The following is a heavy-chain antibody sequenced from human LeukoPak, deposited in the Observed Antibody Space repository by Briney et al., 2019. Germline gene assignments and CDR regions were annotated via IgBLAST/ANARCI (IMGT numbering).Heavy chain of an antibody. V-gene: IGHV4-39*07. J-gene: IGHJ4*02. CDR1: GGSISRSFYY. D-gene: IGHD2-15*01. CDR2: IYHSGST. CDR3: ARLCSGGSCSSYFDY. Sequence: SETLSLTCTVSGGSISRSFYYWGWIRQSPGKGLEWIGEIYHSGSTNYNPSLKSRVTISVDKSKKQFSLNLSSVTAADTAVYYCARLCSGGSCSSYFDYWGQGTLVTVSS.